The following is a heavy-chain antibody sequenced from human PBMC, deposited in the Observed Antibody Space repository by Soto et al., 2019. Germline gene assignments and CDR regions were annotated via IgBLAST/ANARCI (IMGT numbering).Heavy chain of an antibody. CDR2: IYYDESDK. J-gene: IGHJ4*02. Sequence: GGSLRLSCAASGFYLSSSGMYWVRQAPGKGLEWVAVIYYDESDKVYSDSVRGRFTVSKDDSKNTLYLQMTSLRAEDTAMYFCARSRDGYNHGLNSWGQGTLVTVSS. CDR3: ARSRDGYNHGLNS. V-gene: IGHV3-33*01. D-gene: IGHD5-12*01. CDR1: GFYLSSSG.